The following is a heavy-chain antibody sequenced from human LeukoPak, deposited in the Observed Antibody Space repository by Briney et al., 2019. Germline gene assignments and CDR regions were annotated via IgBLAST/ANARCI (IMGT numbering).Heavy chain of an antibody. CDR1: GGTFSSYA. V-gene: IGHV1-69*06. Sequence: ASVKVSCKASGGTFSSYAISWVRQAPGQGLEWMGGIIPIFGTANYAQKFQGRVTITADKSTSTAYMELSSLRSEDTAVYCCARVVGATEYYFDYWGQGTLVTVSS. CDR2: IIPIFGTA. J-gene: IGHJ4*02. CDR3: ARVVGATEYYFDY. D-gene: IGHD1-26*01.